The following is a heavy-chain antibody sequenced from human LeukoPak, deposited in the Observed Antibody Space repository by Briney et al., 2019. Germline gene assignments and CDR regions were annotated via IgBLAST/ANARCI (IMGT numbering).Heavy chain of an antibody. V-gene: IGHV1-2*02. CDR2: INPNSGGT. Sequence: ASVKVSCKASGYTFTGYYMHWVRQAPGQGLEWMGWINPNSGGTNYAQKFQGRVTMTRDTSISTAYMELSRLRSDDTAVYYCARERGYIVVVPAGDFDYWGQGTLVTVSS. J-gene: IGHJ4*02. D-gene: IGHD2-2*01. CDR3: ARERGYIVVVPAGDFDY. CDR1: GYTFTGYY.